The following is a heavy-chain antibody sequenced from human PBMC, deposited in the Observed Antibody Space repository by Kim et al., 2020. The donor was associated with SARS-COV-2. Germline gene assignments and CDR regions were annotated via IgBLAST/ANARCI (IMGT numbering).Heavy chain of an antibody. V-gene: IGHV3-15*01. Sequence: TDYAAPVKGRFTSSRDNSKNTLYLQMNSLKTENTAVYYCTTEFYYDSSENWGQGTLVTVSS. CDR2: T. CDR3: TTEFYYDSSEN. D-gene: IGHD3-22*01. J-gene: IGHJ4*02.